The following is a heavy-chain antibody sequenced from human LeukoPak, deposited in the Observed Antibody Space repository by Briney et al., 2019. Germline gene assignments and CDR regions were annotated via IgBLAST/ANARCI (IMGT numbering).Heavy chain of an antibody. CDR3: ARGENYYYDSSGYYTF. CDR2: IIPIFCTA. V-gene: IGHV1-69*05. Sequence: ASVKVSCKASGGTFSSYAISWVRQAPGQGLEWMGRIIPIFCTANYAQKFQGRVTITTDESTSTAYMELSSLRSEDTAVYYCARGENYYYDSSGYYTFWGQGTLVTVSS. D-gene: IGHD3-22*01. CDR1: GGTFSSYA. J-gene: IGHJ4*02.